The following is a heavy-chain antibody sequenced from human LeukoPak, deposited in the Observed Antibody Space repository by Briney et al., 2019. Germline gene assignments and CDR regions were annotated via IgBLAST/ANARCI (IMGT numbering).Heavy chain of an antibody. Sequence: GGSLRLSCAASGFTFTSYGMHWVRQAPGKGLEWVALISDDGKKKVYADLVKGRFTISRDNSKNTLYLQMNSLRAEDTAVYYCAKSRGLAVAGTRYFDLWGRGTLVTVSS. CDR3: AKSRGLAVAGTRYFDL. J-gene: IGHJ2*01. V-gene: IGHV3-30*18. D-gene: IGHD6-19*01. CDR2: ISDDGKKK. CDR1: GFTFTSYG.